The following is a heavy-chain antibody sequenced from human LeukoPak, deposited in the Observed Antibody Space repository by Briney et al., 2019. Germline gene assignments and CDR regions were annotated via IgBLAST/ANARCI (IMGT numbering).Heavy chain of an antibody. CDR2: ISEGGT. J-gene: IGHJ4*02. D-gene: IGHD6-19*01. CDR3: ARDLPGSGWAFHF. CDR1: GFTFSSFA. Sequence: PGGSLRLSCAASGFTFSSFAMSWVRDAPGKGLEWVSSISEGGTFYPDSVRSRFSISRDNSKNTLFLQMDSLRADDAARYYCARDLPGSGWAFHFWGQGTLVTVSS. V-gene: IGHV3-23*01.